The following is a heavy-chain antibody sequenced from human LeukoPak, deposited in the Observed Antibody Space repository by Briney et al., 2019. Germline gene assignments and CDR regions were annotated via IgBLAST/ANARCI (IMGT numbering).Heavy chain of an antibody. CDR1: GGSISSTSYY. CDR3: ARLGGAASYFDY. V-gene: IGHV4-39*01. CDR2: IYYSGST. Sequence: SESLSLTCTVSGGSISSTSYYWGWIRQPPGKGLEWIGRIYYSGSTYYNPSLKRRVTISVDTSKNQFSLKLSSVTAADTAEYYCARLGGAASYFDYWGQGTLVTVSS. J-gene: IGHJ4*02. D-gene: IGHD1-26*01.